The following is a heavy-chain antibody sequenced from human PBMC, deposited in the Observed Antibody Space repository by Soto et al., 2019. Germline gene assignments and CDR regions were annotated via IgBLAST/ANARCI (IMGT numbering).Heavy chain of an antibody. D-gene: IGHD2-21*02. Sequence: QVQLVESGGGVVQPGRSLRLSCAASGFTFSSYGMHWVRQAQGKGLEWVAVISYDGSNKYYADSVKGRFTISRDNSKNTLDLQMNSLRAEDTAVYYCAKDVLAYCGGDCYVGYFDYWGQGTLVTVSS. J-gene: IGHJ4*02. CDR1: GFTFSSYG. CDR2: ISYDGSNK. V-gene: IGHV3-30*18. CDR3: AKDVLAYCGGDCYVGYFDY.